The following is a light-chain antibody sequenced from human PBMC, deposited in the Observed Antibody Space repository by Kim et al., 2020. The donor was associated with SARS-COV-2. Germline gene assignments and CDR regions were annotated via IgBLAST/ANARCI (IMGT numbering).Light chain of an antibody. J-gene: IGLJ1*01. CDR2: DVS. CDR1: SSDVGGYSY. Sequence: QSITISCTGTSSDVGGYSYVSWYQQHPGKAPKFMIYDVSNRPSGVSNRFSGSKSGNTASLTISGLQAEDEADYYCSSYTSSSTLDVFGTGTKVTVL. CDR3: SSYTSSSTLDV. V-gene: IGLV2-14*03.